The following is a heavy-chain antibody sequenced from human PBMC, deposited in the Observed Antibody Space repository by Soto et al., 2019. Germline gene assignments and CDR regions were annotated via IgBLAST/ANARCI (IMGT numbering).Heavy chain of an antibody. Sequence: QVQLQESGPGLVKPSETLSLTCTVSGGSVSSGSYYWSWIRQPPGKGLEWIGYIYYSGSTNYNPSLKSRVTITVDTSKDQFSLKLSSVNAADTAVYYCARAMGGKYYYGMDVWGQGTTVTVSS. V-gene: IGHV4-61*01. CDR1: GGSVSSGSYY. J-gene: IGHJ6*02. D-gene: IGHD3-16*01. CDR3: ARAMGGKYYYGMDV. CDR2: IYYSGST.